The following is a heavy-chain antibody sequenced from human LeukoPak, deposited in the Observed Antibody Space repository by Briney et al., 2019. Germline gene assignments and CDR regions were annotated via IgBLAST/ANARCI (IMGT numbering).Heavy chain of an antibody. CDR2: IWSDGTSR. Sequence: PGGSLRLSCEASGFIFNHYALHWVRQAPHKGLEWVAVIWSDGTSRYYADSVKGRFSIFRDDSQKRVFLQMNSLRAADTAVYYCVRDAQRGFDYSNSLQYWGQGALVTVSS. CDR1: GFIFNHYA. CDR3: VRDAQRGFDYSNSLQY. D-gene: IGHD4-11*01. J-gene: IGHJ4*02. V-gene: IGHV3-33*01.